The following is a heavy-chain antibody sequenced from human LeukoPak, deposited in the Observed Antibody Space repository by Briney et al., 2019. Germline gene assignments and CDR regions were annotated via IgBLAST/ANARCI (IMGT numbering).Heavy chain of an antibody. D-gene: IGHD3-9*01. CDR2: TRNKANSYTT. J-gene: IGHJ4*02. V-gene: IGHV3-72*01. CDR3: ARWDSAVTGYY. Sequence: PGGSLRLSCAATEFTFSDHYMDWVRQAPGKGPEWIGRTRNKANSYTTEYAASVKGRFTISRDDSKNSLYLQMNRLKTEDTAVYYCARWDSAVTGYYWGQGTLVTVSS. CDR1: EFTFSDHY.